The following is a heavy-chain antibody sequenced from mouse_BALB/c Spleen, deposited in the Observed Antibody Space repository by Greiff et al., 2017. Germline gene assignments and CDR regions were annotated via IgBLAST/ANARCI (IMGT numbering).Heavy chain of an antibody. CDR2: IYPSDSYT. CDR1: GYTFTSYW. J-gene: IGHJ4*01. Sequence: VQLQQPGAELVRPGASVKLSCKASGYTFTSYWINWVKQRPGQGLEWIGNIYPSDSYTNYNQKFKDKATLTVDKSSSTAYMQLSSPTSEDSAVYYCTRWDTTVVATPYYAMDYWGQGTSVTVSS. CDR3: TRWDTTVVATPYYAMDY. V-gene: IGHV1-69*02. D-gene: IGHD1-1*01.